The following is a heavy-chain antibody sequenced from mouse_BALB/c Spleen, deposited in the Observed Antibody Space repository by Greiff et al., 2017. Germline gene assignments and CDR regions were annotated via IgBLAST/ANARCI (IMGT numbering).Heavy chain of an antibody. CDR1: GFTFSNYW. J-gene: IGHJ2*01. CDR3: TRAGFDY. CDR2: IRLKSNNYAT. V-gene: IGHV6-6*02. Sequence: EVNLVESGGGLVQPGGSMKLSCVASGFTFSNYWMNWVRQSPEKGLEWVAEIRLKSNNYATHYAESVKGRFTISRDDSKSSVYLQMNNLRAEDTGIYYCTRAGFDYWGQGTTLTVSS.